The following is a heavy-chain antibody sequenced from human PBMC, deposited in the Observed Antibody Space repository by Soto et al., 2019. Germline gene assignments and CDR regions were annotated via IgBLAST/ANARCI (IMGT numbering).Heavy chain of an antibody. V-gene: IGHV3-23*01. CDR1: GFTFSSYA. CDR2: ISGSGGST. D-gene: IGHD4-17*01. Sequence: PGGSLRLSCAASGFTFSSYAMSCVRQAPGKGLEWVSAISGSGGSTYYADSVKGRFTISRDNSKNTLYLQMNSLRAEDTAVYYCAKGTTVTSHFDLWGRGTLVTVSS. CDR3: AKGTTVTSHFDL. J-gene: IGHJ2*01.